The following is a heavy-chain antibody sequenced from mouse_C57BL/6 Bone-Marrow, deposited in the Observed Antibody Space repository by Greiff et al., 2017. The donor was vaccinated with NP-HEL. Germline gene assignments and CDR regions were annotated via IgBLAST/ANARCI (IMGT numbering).Heavy chain of an antibody. V-gene: IGHV1-53*01. CDR3: ARSCTTVVATPYFDY. CDR2: INPSNGGT. J-gene: IGHJ2*01. D-gene: IGHD1-1*01. CDR1: GYTFTSYW. Sequence: QVQLQQPGTELVKPGASVKLSCKASGYTFTSYWMHWVKQRPGQGLEWIGNINPSNGGTNYNEKFKSKATLTVDKSSSTAYMQLSSLTSEDSAVYYCARSCTTVVATPYFDYWGQGTTLTVSS.